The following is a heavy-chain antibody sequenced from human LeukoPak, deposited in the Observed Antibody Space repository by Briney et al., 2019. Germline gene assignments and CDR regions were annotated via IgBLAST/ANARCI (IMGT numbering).Heavy chain of an antibody. Sequence: ASVKVSCKASGYTFTGYYMHWVRQAPGQGLEWVGIINPSGVSTSYAQKFQGRVTMTRDTSISTAYMELSRLRSDDTAVYYCARGDWELLRHWFDPWGQGTLVTVSS. D-gene: IGHD1-26*01. CDR1: GYTFTGYY. CDR3: ARGDWELLRHWFDP. J-gene: IGHJ5*02. CDR2: INPSGVST. V-gene: IGHV1-2*02.